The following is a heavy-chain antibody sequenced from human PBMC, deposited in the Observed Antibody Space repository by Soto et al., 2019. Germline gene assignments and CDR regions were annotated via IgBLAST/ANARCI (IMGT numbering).Heavy chain of an antibody. D-gene: IGHD7-27*01. J-gene: IGHJ4*02. CDR1: CGSISSGGYS. V-gene: IGHV4-30-2*01. CDR2: IYHSGST. Sequence: SETLSLTCAVSCGSISSGGYSWSWIRPPPGKGREWIGFIYHSGSTNYNPSLKSRVTISVDTTKNQFSLNLNSVTAADTAVYYCARPGRDWGSLEYWGQGTRVTVSS. CDR3: ARPGRDWGSLEY.